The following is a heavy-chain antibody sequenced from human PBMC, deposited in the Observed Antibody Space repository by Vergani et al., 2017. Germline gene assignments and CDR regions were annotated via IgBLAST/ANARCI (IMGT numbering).Heavy chain of an antibody. CDR2: IHHSGAS. J-gene: IGHJ6*02. D-gene: IGHD3-10*01. CDR1: DSSIMTNPY. V-gene: IGHV4-38-2*01. CDR3: ARHRGSWGFFPSSYFYGMDV. Sequence: QVQLQESGPGLVKPSETLTLTCDVSDSSIMTNPYWGWFRQSPGKGLEWIGCIHHSGASHYNSSLKSRVSISIVSSSKFSLSLTSVTAADTAIYYCARHRGSWGFFPSSYFYGMDVWGHGTTVTVSS.